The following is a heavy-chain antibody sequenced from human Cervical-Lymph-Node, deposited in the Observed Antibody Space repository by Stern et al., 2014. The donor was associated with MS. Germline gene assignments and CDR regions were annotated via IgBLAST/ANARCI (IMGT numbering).Heavy chain of an antibody. V-gene: IGHV2-5*02. D-gene: IGHD2-15*01. J-gene: IGHJ4*02. Sequence: QITLKESGPTLVKPTQTVTLTCTLSGFSVATAGVGVGWIRQPPGKALEWLALIFLDDEQLYSPSLKNRLTIIKDTSKNQVVLTMTNVDPVDTATYYCAHSRVKYCRGGTCYSSLFDYWGQGTLVTVSS. CDR2: IFLDDEQ. CDR1: GFSVATAGVG. CDR3: AHSRVKYCRGGTCYSSLFDY.